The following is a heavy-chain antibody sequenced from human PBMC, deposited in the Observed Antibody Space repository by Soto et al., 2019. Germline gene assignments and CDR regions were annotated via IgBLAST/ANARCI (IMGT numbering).Heavy chain of an antibody. J-gene: IGHJ4*02. CDR2: IYHSGST. Sequence: PSETLSLTCAVSGGSISSGGYSWSWIRQPPGKGLEWIGYIYHSGSTYYNPSLKSRVTLSVDQANNQFSLRVASLTAADTAIYYCARYSAASGTYYFDSWSQGTLVTVS. D-gene: IGHD1-7*01. CDR1: GGSISSGGYS. CDR3: ARYSAASGTYYFDS. V-gene: IGHV4-30-2*01.